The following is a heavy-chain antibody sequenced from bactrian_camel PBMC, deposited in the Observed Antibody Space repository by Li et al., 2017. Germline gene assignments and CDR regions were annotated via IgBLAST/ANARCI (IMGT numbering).Heavy chain of an antibody. CDR3: ASESRGVRVRSGRLPTCGLEDDFQY. V-gene: IGHV3S54*01. CDR1: GYDGTMYC. J-gene: IGHJ4*01. Sequence: QVQLVESGGGSVQAGGSQRLSCAASGYDGTMYCVAWFRQVPGKQREGVAAIRTDLVSTYYADSVKGRFTISKDNSKNTLFLDMNALEPKDTATYFCASESRGVRVRSGRLPTCGLEDDFQYWGQGTQVTVS. CDR2: IRTDLVST. D-gene: IGHD1*01.